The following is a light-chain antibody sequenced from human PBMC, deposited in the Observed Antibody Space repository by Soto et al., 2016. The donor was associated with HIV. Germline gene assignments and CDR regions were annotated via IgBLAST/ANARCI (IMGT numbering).Light chain of an antibody. CDR1: QDIRSG. CDR3: LQHNLYPVT. V-gene: IGKV1-17*01. CDR2: AAS. J-gene: IGKJ2*01. Sequence: DIQMTQSPSSLSASVGDRVTITCRASQDIRSGLGWYQQKPGKAPKRLIYAASSLQSGVPSRFSGSGSGTEFTLTISSLQPEDFATYYRLQHNLYPVTFGQGTKLEIK.